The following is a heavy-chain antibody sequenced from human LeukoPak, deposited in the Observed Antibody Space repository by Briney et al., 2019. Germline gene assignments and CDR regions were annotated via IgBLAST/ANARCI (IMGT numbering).Heavy chain of an antibody. CDR2: ISWDGGST. D-gene: IGHD3-10*01. V-gene: IGHV3-43*01. CDR1: GFTFDDYT. J-gene: IGHJ4*02. Sequence: GGSLRLSCAASGFTFDDYTMHWVRQAPGKGLEWVSLISWDGGSTYYADSVKGRFTISRDNSKNSLYLQMNSLRTEDTALYYCANEYYYGPSGGYFDYWGQGTLVTVSS. CDR3: ANEYYYGPSGGYFDY.